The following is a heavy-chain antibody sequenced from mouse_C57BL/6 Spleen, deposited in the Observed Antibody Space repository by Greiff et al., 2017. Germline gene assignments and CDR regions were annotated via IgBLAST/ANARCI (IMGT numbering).Heavy chain of an antibody. V-gene: IGHV1-52*01. D-gene: IGHD2-1*01. CDR3: ASDGNPAFEC. J-gene: IGHJ2*01. Sequence: VQLQQPGAELVRPGSSVKLSCKASGYTFTSYWMHWVKQRPIQGLEWIGNIYPSDSETHYNQKFKDKATLTVDKSSSTAYMQLSSLTSEDAAVYYCASDGNPAFECWGTGTTLTVSA. CDR1: GYTFTSYW. CDR2: IYPSDSET.